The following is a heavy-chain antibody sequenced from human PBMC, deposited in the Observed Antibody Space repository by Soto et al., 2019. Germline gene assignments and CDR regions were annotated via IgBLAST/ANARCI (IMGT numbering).Heavy chain of an antibody. D-gene: IGHD6-19*01. CDR1: GFTFSSYG. J-gene: IGHJ3*02. V-gene: IGHV3-30*18. Sequence: QVQLVESGGGVVQPGRSLRLSCAASGFTFSSYGMHWVRQAPGKGLEWVAIISYDGSNKYYADSVKGRFTISRDNSKNTLYLQMNSLRAEDTAVYYCAKAYSSGWAAAFDIWGQGTMVTVSS. CDR3: AKAYSSGWAAAFDI. CDR2: ISYDGSNK.